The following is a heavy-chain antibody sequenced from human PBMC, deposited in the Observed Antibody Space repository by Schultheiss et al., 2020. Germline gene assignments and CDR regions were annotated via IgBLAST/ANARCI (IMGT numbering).Heavy chain of an antibody. CDR1: GGSISSGDYY. V-gene: IGHV4-61*08. CDR3: ARHGPAVAGTIADWFDS. CDR2: VYYSGST. D-gene: IGHD6-19*01. Sequence: SETLSLTCTVSGGSISSGDYYWSWIRQPPGKGLEWLGYVYYSGSTNYNPSLKSRVTISVDTSKNQFSLKLSSVTAADTAVYYCARHGPAVAGTIADWFDSWGQGTLVTVSS. J-gene: IGHJ5*01.